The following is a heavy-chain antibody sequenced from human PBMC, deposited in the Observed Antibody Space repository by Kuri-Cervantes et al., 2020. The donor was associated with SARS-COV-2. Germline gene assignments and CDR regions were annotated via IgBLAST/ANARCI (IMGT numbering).Heavy chain of an antibody. CDR3: ATGTTVTTGVYYYYYMDV. J-gene: IGHJ6*03. CDR2: LNPDTGNT. D-gene: IGHD4-17*01. V-gene: IGHV1-8*02. CDR1: GYSFSTYD. Sequence: ASVNVSCKASGYSFSTYDINWVRQAAGQGLEWMGWLNPDTGNTGNAKKFQGRVTMTTDTSINTAYMEVSSLRSEDTAVYYCATGTTVTTGVYYYYYMDVWGKGTTVTVSS.